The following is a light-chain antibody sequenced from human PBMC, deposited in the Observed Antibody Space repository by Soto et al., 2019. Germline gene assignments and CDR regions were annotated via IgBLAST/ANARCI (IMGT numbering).Light chain of an antibody. CDR2: DAS. CDR1: QSISSC. J-gene: IGKJ1*01. Sequence: DIQMTQSPSTLSASVGDRVTITCRASQSISSCLAWYQQKPGKAPKLLNYDASSLESGVPSRFSGRGSGTEFTLTISSLQPDDFATYYCQQYNSYSPRTFGQGTKVEIK. V-gene: IGKV1-5*01. CDR3: QQYNSYSPRT.